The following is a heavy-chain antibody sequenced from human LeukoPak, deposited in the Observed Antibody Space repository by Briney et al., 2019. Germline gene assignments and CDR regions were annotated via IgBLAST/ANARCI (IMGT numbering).Heavy chain of an antibody. D-gene: IGHD1-26*01. Sequence: GGSLRLSCVGSGFTFSGYEMNWVRQAPGKGLEWGSHISNDGQKIYYADSVKGRFSISRDNAKKSVFLQMNSLRAEDTALYYCARSGSFDVTYFDSWGQGTVDTVSS. CDR3: ARSGSFDVTYFDS. J-gene: IGHJ4*02. CDR1: GFTFSGYE. CDR2: ISNDGQKI. V-gene: IGHV3-48*03.